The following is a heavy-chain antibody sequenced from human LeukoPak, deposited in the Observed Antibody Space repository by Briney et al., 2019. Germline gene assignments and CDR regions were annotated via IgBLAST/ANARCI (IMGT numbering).Heavy chain of an antibody. Sequence: GGSLRLSCAASGFTFSSYWMSWVRQAPGKGLEWVANKKQDGSEKYYVDSVKGRFTISRDNVKNSLYLQMNSLRAEDTAVYYCARGGYSSSWFWVYWGQGTLVTVSS. J-gene: IGHJ4*02. CDR3: ARGGYSSSWFWVY. D-gene: IGHD6-13*01. CDR1: GFTFSSYW. V-gene: IGHV3-7*01. CDR2: KKQDGSEK.